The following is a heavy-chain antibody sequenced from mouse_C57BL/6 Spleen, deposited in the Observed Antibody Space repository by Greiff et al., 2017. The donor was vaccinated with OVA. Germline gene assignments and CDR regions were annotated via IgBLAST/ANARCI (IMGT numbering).Heavy chain of an antibody. Sequence: VKVVESGPELVKPGASVKISCKASGYAFSSSWMNWVKQRPGKGLEWIGRIYPGDGDTNYNGKFKGKATLTADKSSSTAYMQLSSLTSEDSAVYFCARGGNYYYFDYWGQGTTLTVSS. J-gene: IGHJ2*01. CDR3: ARGGNYYYFDY. D-gene: IGHD2-1*01. V-gene: IGHV1-82*01. CDR2: IYPGDGDT. CDR1: GYAFSSSW.